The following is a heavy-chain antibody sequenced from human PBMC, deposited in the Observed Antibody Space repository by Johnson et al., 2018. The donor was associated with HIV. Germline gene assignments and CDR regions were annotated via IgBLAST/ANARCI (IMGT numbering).Heavy chain of an antibody. D-gene: IGHD6-13*01. CDR2: ISWNGGST. CDR1: GFTFDDYV. V-gene: IGHV3-9*01. Sequence: VQLVESGGGLVQPGRSLILSCAASGFTFDDYVMHWVRQAPGKGLEWVSGISWNGGSTGYADSVKGRFTISRDNAKNSLYLQMNSLTAEDTALYRCAKDRGTGIARDAFDMWGQGTMVTVS. CDR3: AKDRGTGIARDAFDM. J-gene: IGHJ3*02.